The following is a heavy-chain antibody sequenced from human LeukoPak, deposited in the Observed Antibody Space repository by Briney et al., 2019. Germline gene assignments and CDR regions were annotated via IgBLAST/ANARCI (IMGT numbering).Heavy chain of an antibody. D-gene: IGHD6-13*01. CDR1: GITIRNYW. J-gene: IGHJ4*02. CDR3: ARSSSAAWDLGN. V-gene: IGHV3-74*03. CDR2: IDSDGTDI. Sequence: GGSLRLSCAASGITIRNYWMFWVRQAPGKGLVWVSRIDSDGTDIMYADSVKGRVTLSRDNTRNTLYLEMHSLKVDDTSVYYCARSSSAAWDLGNWGQGTMVIVSS.